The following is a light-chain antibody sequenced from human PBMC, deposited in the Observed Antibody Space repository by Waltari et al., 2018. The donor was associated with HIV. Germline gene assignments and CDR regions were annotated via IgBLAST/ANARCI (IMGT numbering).Light chain of an antibody. CDR3: SSYTTRSTLV. CDR1: SSDVGAYNH. Sequence: VSGSPGQSITISCTGTSSDVGAYNHISWFQQHPGKVPKFIIFEVNNRPSGVSNRFSGSKSGNTASLTISGLQAEDEADYYCSSYTTRSTLVFGGGTKLTVL. V-gene: IGLV2-14*01. J-gene: IGLJ2*01. CDR2: EVN.